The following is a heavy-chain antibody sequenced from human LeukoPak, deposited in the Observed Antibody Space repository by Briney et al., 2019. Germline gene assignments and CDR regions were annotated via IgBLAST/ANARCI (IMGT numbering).Heavy chain of an antibody. CDR1: GGSISSGDYY. V-gene: IGHV4-30-4*01. CDR2: IYYSGST. J-gene: IGHJ4*02. D-gene: IGHD6-13*01. Sequence: SETLSLTCTVSGGSISSGDYYWSWIRQPPGKGLEWIGYIYYSGSTYYNPSPKSRVTISVDTSKNQFSLKLSSVTAADTAVYYCARLTDSSSWSPFDYWGQGTLVTVSS. CDR3: ARLTDSSSWSPFDY.